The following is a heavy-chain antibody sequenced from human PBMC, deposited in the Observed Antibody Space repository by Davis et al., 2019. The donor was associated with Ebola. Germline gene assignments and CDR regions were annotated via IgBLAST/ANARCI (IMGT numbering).Heavy chain of an antibody. D-gene: IGHD1-26*01. J-gene: IGHJ4*02. V-gene: IGHV3-66*01. CDR2: IYSGGST. Sequence: PGGSLRLSCAASGFDVSGNYMTWVRQAPGKGLEWVSLIYSGGSTNYADSVKGRFTISRDNAKNTLYLQMNSLRAEDTAVYYCARDRYSGSYYLNYWGQGTLVTVSS. CDR3: ARDRYSGSYYLNY. CDR1: GFDVSGNY.